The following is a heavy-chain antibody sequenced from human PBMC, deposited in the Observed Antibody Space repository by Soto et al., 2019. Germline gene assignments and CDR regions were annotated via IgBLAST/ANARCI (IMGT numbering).Heavy chain of an antibody. J-gene: IGHJ4*02. CDR1: GYTCTGYY. CDR3: ARSDVLDTAMVNYFDY. V-gene: IGHV1-2*04. Sequence: ASVKVSCKASGYTCTGYYMHWVRQAPGQGLEWMGWINLNSGGTNYAQKFQGWVTMTRDTSISTAYMELSRLRSDDTAVYYCARSDVLDTAMVNYFDYWGQGSLVTVSS. D-gene: IGHD5-18*01. CDR2: INLNSGGT.